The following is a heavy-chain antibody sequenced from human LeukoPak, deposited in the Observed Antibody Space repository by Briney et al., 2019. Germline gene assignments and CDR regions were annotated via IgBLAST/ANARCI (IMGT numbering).Heavy chain of an antibody. CDR1: GGTFSSYA. D-gene: IGHD4-17*01. V-gene: IGHV1-69*04. CDR3: ARGHDYGDYHPSGD. J-gene: IGHJ4*02. Sequence: SVKVSCKASGGTFSSYAISWVRQAPGQGLEWMGRIIPILGIANYAQKFQGRVTITADESTSTAYMELSSLRSEDTAVYYCARGHDYGDYHPSGDWGQGTLVTVSS. CDR2: IIPILGIA.